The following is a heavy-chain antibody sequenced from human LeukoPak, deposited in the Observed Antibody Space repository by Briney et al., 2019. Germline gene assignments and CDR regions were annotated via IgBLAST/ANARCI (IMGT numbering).Heavy chain of an antibody. CDR2: ITWNSGSV. J-gene: IGHJ4*02. V-gene: IGHV3-9*01. Sequence: PGGSLRLSCAVSGFKFDDYVMHWVRQAPGKGLEWVSGITWNSGSVGYADSGKGRFTISRDNAKNSLYLQMNSLTAEDTALYYCVKDYYDSSNGYFDSWGQGTLVTVSS. D-gene: IGHD3-22*01. CDR1: GFKFDDYV. CDR3: VKDYYDSSNGYFDS.